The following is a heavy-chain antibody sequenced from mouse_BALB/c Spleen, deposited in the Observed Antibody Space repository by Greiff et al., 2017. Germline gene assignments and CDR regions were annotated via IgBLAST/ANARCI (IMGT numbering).Heavy chain of an antibody. Sequence: EVKLVESGGGLVKPGGSLKLSCAASGFTFSSYTMSWVRQTPEKRLEWVATISSGGSYTYYPDSVKGRFTISRDNAKNTLYLQMRSLKSEDTAMYYSTRECDYDDLPYWYFDVWGAGTTLTVSS. CDR2: ISSGGSYT. CDR1: GFTFSSYT. CDR3: TRECDYDDLPYWYFDV. J-gene: IGHJ1*01. V-gene: IGHV5-6-4*01. D-gene: IGHD2-4*01.